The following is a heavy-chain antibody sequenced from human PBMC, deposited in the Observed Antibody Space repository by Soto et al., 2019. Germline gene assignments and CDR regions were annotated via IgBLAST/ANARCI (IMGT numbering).Heavy chain of an antibody. CDR2: IYPGDSDT. Sequence: PGESLQISCKGSGYSFTSYWIGWVRQMPGKGLECMGIIYPGDSDTRYSPSFQGQDTISADKSISTAYLQWSSLKASDTAMYYCARTAAAGKYYYGMDVSGQGTTVTVSS. J-gene: IGHJ6*02. V-gene: IGHV5-51*01. D-gene: IGHD6-13*01. CDR1: GYSFTSYW. CDR3: ARTAAAGKYYYGMDV.